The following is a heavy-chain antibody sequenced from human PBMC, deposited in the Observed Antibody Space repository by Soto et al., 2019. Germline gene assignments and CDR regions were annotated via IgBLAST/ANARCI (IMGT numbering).Heavy chain of an antibody. J-gene: IGHJ4*01. CDR2: LYSSGST. D-gene: IGHD6-13*01. V-gene: IGHV4-61*01. CDR1: GGSVSSGSDD. CDR3: PRFSLVSPWETHSSSWLGLGY. Sequence: SETRSRTGTVGGGSVSSGSDDWSWMRQPPGKGLECIGYLYSSGSTNSHPSLKSRVTISVDTSKTQFSLKLSSVTAADTAVYSCPRFSLVSPWETHSSSWLGLGYCGHRTLVPISS.